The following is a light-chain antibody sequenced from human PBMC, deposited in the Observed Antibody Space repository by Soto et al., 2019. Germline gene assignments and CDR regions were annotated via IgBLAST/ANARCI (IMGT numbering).Light chain of an antibody. J-gene: IGKJ2*01. V-gene: IGKV1-39*01. CDR3: QQSYSTPMYT. Sequence: DIQMTQSPSSLSASVGDRVTITCRASQSISSYLNWYQHKPGKAPKLLIYATSSLQSGVPSRFSGSGSGTDFPLTISSLQPEDFATYYCQQSYSTPMYTFGQGTQLEIK. CDR2: ATS. CDR1: QSISSY.